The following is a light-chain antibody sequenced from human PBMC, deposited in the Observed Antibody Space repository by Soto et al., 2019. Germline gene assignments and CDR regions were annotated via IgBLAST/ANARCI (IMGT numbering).Light chain of an antibody. V-gene: IGKV3-20*01. CDR2: GAS. Sequence: EIVLTQSPGTLSLSPGERATLSCRASQSVSSNYLAWYQQKPGQDPRLLIYGASSRATGIPDRFSGSGSGTDFTLTIRSLEPRDFAVYYCQQFGTSPRTFGQGTKVEIK. J-gene: IGKJ1*01. CDR1: QSVSSNY. CDR3: QQFGTSPRT.